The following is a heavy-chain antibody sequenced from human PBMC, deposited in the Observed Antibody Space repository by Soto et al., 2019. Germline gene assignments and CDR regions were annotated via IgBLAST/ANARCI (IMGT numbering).Heavy chain of an antibody. J-gene: IGHJ6*03. Sequence: GGSLRLSCAASGFTVSSNYMSWVRQAPGKGLEWVSVIYSGGSTYYADSVKGRFTISRHNSKNTLYLQMNSLRAEDTAVYYCARGGTGQAYYYYYYYMDVWGKGTTVTVSS. CDR2: IYSGGST. V-gene: IGHV3-53*04. CDR1: GFTVSSNY. CDR3: ARGGTGQAYYYYYYYMDV. D-gene: IGHD3-16*01.